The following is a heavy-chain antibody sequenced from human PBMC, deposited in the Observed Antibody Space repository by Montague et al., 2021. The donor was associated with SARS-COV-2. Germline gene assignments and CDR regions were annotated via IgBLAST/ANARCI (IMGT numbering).Heavy chain of an antibody. CDR3: ARTSRGSRYFYGVDV. CDR2: IFRSGAT. V-gene: IGHV4-59*01. Sequence: SETLSLTCTVSGDSTTSSFWTWVRQSPGMGLEWIGYIFRSGATNYNPPLKSRVIISLDTSKSQFSLRLSSVTAADTAIYYCARTSRGSRYFYGVDVWGQGTTVTVSS. J-gene: IGHJ6*02. D-gene: IGHD3-10*01. CDR1: GDSTTSSF.